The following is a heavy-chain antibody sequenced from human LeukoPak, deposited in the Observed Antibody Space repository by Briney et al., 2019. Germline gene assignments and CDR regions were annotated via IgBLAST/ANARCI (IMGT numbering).Heavy chain of an antibody. V-gene: IGHV3-30*03. CDR3: ARGADTVVDINWLDP. Sequence: GGSLRLSCVPPGFTFSSHGTHWVRQPPGKGLEWVALISYDGTNEHLVDSVKGRFTISRDNSKNTVSLQMNSLRPEDTAVYYCARGADTVVDINWLDPWGQGTLVTVSS. D-gene: IGHD3-22*01. CDR1: GFTFSSHG. J-gene: IGHJ5*02. CDR2: ISYDGTNE.